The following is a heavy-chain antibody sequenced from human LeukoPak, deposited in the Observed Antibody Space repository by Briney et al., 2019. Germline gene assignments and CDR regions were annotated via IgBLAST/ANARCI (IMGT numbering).Heavy chain of an antibody. Sequence: ASVKVSCKASGYTFTSYYMHWVRQAPGQGLEWMGWINPNSGGTNYAQKFQGRVTMTRDTSISTAYMELSRLRSDDTAVYYCARDLEGLGVLVFDPWGQGTLVTVSS. CDR3: ARDLEGLGVLVFDP. D-gene: IGHD3-16*01. V-gene: IGHV1-2*02. J-gene: IGHJ5*02. CDR1: GYTFTSYY. CDR2: INPNSGGT.